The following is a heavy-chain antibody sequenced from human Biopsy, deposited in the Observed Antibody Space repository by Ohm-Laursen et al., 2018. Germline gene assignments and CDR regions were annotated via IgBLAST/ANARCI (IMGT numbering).Heavy chain of an antibody. J-gene: IGHJ4*02. CDR1: GYNFISYS. Sequence: ASVKVSCKTSGYNFISYSINWVRQAPGQGLEWMGWIRPLNGDTKYGQKFQDRVTMTTDTSTSTVYMELTSLRSDDTAVYYCAKGEVTFGELIVSLDSWGQGTLVTVSS. CDR2: IRPLNGDT. D-gene: IGHD3-16*02. V-gene: IGHV1-18*01. CDR3: AKGEVTFGELIVSLDS.